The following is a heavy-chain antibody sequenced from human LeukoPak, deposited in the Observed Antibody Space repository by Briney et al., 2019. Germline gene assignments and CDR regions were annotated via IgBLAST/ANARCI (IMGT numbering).Heavy chain of an antibody. D-gene: IGHD6-19*01. J-gene: IGHJ4*02. Sequence: GGSLRLSCAASGFTFSSYWMTWVRQAPEKGLEWVANIKQDGSERNYVDSVKGRFTISRDNAKNSLYLQMNTLRDEDTAVYYCATGAGCGYWGQGTLVTVSS. CDR1: GFTFSSYW. CDR3: ATGAGCGY. CDR2: IKQDGSER. V-gene: IGHV3-7*03.